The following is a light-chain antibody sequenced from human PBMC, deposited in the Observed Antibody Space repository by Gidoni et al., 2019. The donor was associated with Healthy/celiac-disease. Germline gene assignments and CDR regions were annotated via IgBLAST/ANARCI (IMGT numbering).Light chain of an antibody. V-gene: IGLV2-23*01. CDR1: SSDVGSYNL. CDR3: CSYAGSSTFYV. Sequence: QSALTQPASVSGYPGQSITISCTGTSSDVGSYNLVSWYQQHPGKAPKLMIYEGSKRPSGVSNRFSGSKSGNTASLTISGLQAEDEADYYCCSYAGSSTFYVFGTGTKVTV. J-gene: IGLJ1*01. CDR2: EGS.